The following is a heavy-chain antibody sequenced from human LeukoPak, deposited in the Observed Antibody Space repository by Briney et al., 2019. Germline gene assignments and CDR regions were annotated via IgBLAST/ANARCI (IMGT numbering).Heavy chain of an antibody. CDR2: ISYDGSNK. Sequence: GGSLRLSCAASGFTFSSYGMHWVRQAPGKGLEWVAVISYDGSNKYYADSVKGRFTISRDNSKNTLYLQMNSLRAEDTAAYYCANQSPYYYWGQGTLVTVSS. J-gene: IGHJ4*02. CDR1: GFTFSSYG. D-gene: IGHD3-10*01. CDR3: ANQSPYYY. V-gene: IGHV3-30*18.